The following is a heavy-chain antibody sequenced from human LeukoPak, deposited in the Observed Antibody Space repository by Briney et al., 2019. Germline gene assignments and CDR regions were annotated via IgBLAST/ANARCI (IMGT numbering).Heavy chain of an antibody. CDR2: INSDGYST. D-gene: IGHD3-16*01. CDR3: ARATWGSYFDY. V-gene: IGHV3-74*01. J-gene: IGHJ4*02. CDR1: GFTFSSYG. Sequence: PGRSLRLSCAASGFTFSSYGMHWVRQAPGKGLVWVSRINSDGYSTSYADSVKGRFTISRDNAKNTLYLQMNSLRAEDTAVYYCARATWGSYFDYWGQGTLVTVSS.